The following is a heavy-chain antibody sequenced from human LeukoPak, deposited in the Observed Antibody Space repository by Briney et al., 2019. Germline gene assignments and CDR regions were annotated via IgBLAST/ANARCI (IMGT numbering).Heavy chain of an antibody. D-gene: IGHD3-10*01. CDR1: GFTFSSYE. CDR3: AKLYGSGSYWAY. V-gene: IGHV3-48*03. J-gene: IGHJ4*02. CDR2: ISSSGSTI. Sequence: PGGSLRLSCAASGFTFSSYEMNWVRQAPGKGLEWVSYISSSGSTIYYADSVKGRFTISRDNSKNTLYLQMNSLRAEDTAVYYCAKLYGSGSYWAYWGQGTLVTVSS.